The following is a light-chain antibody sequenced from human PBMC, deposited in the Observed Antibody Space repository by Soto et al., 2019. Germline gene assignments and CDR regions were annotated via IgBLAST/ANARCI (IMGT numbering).Light chain of an antibody. V-gene: IGLV2-14*01. CDR1: RSDVGGYNH. CDR3: NSHTSSGFRV. Sequence: QSALTQPASVSGSPGQSITISCTGTRSDVGGYNHVSWYQHHPGKAPKLMIYEVSNRPSGVSNRFSGSKSGYTASLTISGLQAEDEADYYCNSHTSSGFRVFGTGTKLTVL. CDR2: EVS. J-gene: IGLJ1*01.